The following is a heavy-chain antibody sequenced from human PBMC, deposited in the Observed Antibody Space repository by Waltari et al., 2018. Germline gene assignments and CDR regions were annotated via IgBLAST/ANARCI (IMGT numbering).Heavy chain of an antibody. CDR1: GFTVSSHY. J-gene: IGHJ2*01. V-gene: IGHV3-53*01. CDR3: TRDVTGYYYFDL. CDR2: INSGGDT. Sequence: EVQLVESGGGWIQPGGSLRLSCGASGFTVSSHYMNWVRQAPGKGLEWVSVINSGGDTHYADSVKGRFTISRDNSKNTVYLQMNTLRAEDTALYYCTRDVTGYYYFDLWGRGTLVTVSS.